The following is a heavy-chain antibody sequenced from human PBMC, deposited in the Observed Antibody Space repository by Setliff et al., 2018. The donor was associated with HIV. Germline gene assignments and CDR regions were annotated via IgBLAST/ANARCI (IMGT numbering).Heavy chain of an antibody. J-gene: IGHJ3*02. V-gene: IGHV1-18*01. CDR3: ATDAYHDFLTGPTPGAFDI. CDR2: ISTYNGNT. CDR1: GYTFTSYG. D-gene: IGHD3-9*01. Sequence: ASVKVSCKASGYTFTSYGITWVRQAPGQGLEWMGWISTYNGNTHYAQKLQGRVTMTTDTSTSTAYMELRSLRSDDTAMYYCATDAYHDFLTGPTPGAFDIWGQGTVVTVS.